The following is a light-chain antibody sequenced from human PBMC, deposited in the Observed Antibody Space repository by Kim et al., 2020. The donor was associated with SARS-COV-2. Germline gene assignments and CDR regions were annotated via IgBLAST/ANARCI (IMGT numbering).Light chain of an antibody. V-gene: IGLV6-57*02. CDR2: EDN. J-gene: IGLJ3*02. CDR3: QSYDPATHWV. Sequence: NFMLTQPHSVSESPGKTVTISCTGNSDSIVRNFVQWYQQRPGSAPTTVIYEDNQRPSGVPARFSASVDTSSNSASLTISGLRTEDEADYHCQSYDPATHWVFGGGTQLTVL. CDR1: SDSIVRNF.